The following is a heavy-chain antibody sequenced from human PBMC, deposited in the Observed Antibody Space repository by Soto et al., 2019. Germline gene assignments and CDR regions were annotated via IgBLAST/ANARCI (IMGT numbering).Heavy chain of an antibody. CDR3: VKANDQQLVEGGPFDM. D-gene: IGHD6-13*01. CDR1: GFTFDDFA. CDR2: INWSGGSS. Sequence: GGSLRLSCAASGFTFDDFAMHWVRQAPGRGLEWVSGINWSGGSSGYSDSVKGRFTISRDNAKNSLYLEMNSLRVEDTALFYCVKANDQQLVEGGPFDMWGQGTMVTVSS. V-gene: IGHV3-9*01. J-gene: IGHJ3*02.